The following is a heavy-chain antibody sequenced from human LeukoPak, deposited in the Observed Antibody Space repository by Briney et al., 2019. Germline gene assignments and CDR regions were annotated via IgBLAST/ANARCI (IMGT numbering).Heavy chain of an antibody. CDR3: TRVGPGRDLGY. Sequence: GGSLRLSCAASGFTFSSYAMSWVRQAPGKGLEWVSYISSRSGTIYYADSVKGRFTMSRDNAKNSLYLQMTSLRVEDTAVYYCTRVGPGRDLGYWGQGTLVTVSS. CDR1: GFTFSSYA. V-gene: IGHV3-48*04. D-gene: IGHD1-1*01. J-gene: IGHJ4*02. CDR2: ISSRSGTI.